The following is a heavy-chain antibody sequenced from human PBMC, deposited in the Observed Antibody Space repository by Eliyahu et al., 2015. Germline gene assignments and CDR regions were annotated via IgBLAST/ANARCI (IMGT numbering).Heavy chain of an antibody. CDR3: ARGEFIAAAEY. D-gene: IGHD6-13*01. J-gene: IGHJ4*02. CDR1: GGSISSGDYY. Sequence: QVQLQESGPGLVKPSQTLSLTCTVSGGSISSGDYYWSWIRQPPGKGLEWIGYIYNSGITYYNPSLKSRVTISVDTSKNQFSLKLSSVTAADTAVYYCARGEFIAAAEYWGQGTLVIVSS. V-gene: IGHV4-30-4*01. CDR2: IYNSGIT.